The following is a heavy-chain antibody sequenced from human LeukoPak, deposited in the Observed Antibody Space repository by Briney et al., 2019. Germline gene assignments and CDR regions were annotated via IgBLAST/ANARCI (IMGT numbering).Heavy chain of an antibody. J-gene: IGHJ4*02. CDR1: GYSFTSYW. CDR2: IYPGDSDT. CDR3: ARRGGDYVIDY. Sequence: GEALKISCKGSGYSFTSYWDGWVRQRPGKGVEWMVMIYPGDSDTRYSPSFQGQVTISADKSISTGYLQWSSLKAWDTAMDYCARRGGDYVIDYWGQGTLGTVSS. V-gene: IGHV5-51*01. D-gene: IGHD2-21*02.